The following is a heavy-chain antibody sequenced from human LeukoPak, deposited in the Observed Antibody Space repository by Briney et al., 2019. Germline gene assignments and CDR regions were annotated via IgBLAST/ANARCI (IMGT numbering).Heavy chain of an antibody. Sequence: GASVKVSCKASGYTFTSYDINWVRQATGQGLEWMGWMNPNSGNTGYAQKFQGGVTITRNTSISTAYMELSSLRSEDTAVYYCATTRSSSGYYWGGQIDYWGQGTLVTVSS. V-gene: IGHV1-8*03. D-gene: IGHD3-22*01. CDR2: MNPNSGNT. J-gene: IGHJ4*02. CDR1: GYTFTSYD. CDR3: ATTRSSSGYYWGGQIDY.